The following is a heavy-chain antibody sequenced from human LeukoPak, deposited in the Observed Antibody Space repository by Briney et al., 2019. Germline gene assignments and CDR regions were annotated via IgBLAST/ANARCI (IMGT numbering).Heavy chain of an antibody. CDR2: INHSGST. CDR1: GGSIRSGSNY. J-gene: IGHJ6*03. V-gene: IGHV4-39*07. CDR3: ARAAHPGYCSSTSCRRIYYYYYYMDV. D-gene: IGHD2-2*01. Sequence: SETLSLTCTVSGGSIRSGSNYWGWFRLPPGKGLEWIGEINHSGSTNYNPSLKRRVTISVDTSKNQFSLKLSSVTAADTAVYYCARAAHPGYCSSTSCRRIYYYYYYMDVWGKGTTVTVSS.